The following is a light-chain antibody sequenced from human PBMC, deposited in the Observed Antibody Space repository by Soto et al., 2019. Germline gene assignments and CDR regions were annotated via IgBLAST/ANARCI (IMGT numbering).Light chain of an antibody. V-gene: IGKV1-5*01. CDR1: QSIGRW. CDR2: DAS. J-gene: IGKJ1*01. Sequence: DIQMTQSNSTLSASVGDTVTVTCRASQSIGRWLAWYQQKPGKAPKLLIFDASTLENGVPARFSGSRSGPEFSLTISSLQPDDFATYYCQQYYSYWTFGQVTNVDI. CDR3: QQYYSYWT.